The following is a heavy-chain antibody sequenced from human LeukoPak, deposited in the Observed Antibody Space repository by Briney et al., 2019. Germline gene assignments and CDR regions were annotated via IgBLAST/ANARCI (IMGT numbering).Heavy chain of an antibody. CDR2: ISGSGGST. CDR1: GFTFSSYG. J-gene: IGHJ6*03. Sequence: GGSLRLSCAASGFTFSSYGMSWVRQAPGKGLEWVSAISGSGGSTYYADSVKGRFTISRDNSKNTLYLQMNSLRAEDTAVYYCARYGSGSSLYYYYYMDVWGKGTTVTISS. D-gene: IGHD3-10*01. V-gene: IGHV3-23*01. CDR3: ARYGSGSSLYYYYYMDV.